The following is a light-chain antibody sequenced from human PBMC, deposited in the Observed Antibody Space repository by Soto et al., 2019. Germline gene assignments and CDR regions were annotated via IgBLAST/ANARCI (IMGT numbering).Light chain of an antibody. CDR1: QTISSW. CDR3: QHYNSYSEA. J-gene: IGKJ1*01. CDR2: KAS. Sequence: EIQMTGCPCALSGSVGGRGPITCLASQTISSWLAWYQQKQGKAPKLLIYKASTLKSGVPSRFSGSGSGTEFTLTISSLQNDDFANYYCQHYNSYSEAFGQGNKGDIK. V-gene: IGKV1-5*03.